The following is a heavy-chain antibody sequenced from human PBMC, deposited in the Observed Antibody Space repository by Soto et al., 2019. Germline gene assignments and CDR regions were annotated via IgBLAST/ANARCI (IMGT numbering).Heavy chain of an antibody. CDR2: IYYSGST. CDR3: ARGSVTTEDYGMDV. D-gene: IGHD4-4*01. V-gene: IGHV4-59*01. J-gene: IGHJ6*02. Sequence: SETLSLTCTVSGGSISSYYWSWIRQPPGKGLEWIGYIYYSGSTNYNPSLKSRVTISVDTSKNQFSLKLSSVTAADTAVYYCARGSVTTEDYGMDVWGQGTTVTVSS. CDR1: GGSISSYY.